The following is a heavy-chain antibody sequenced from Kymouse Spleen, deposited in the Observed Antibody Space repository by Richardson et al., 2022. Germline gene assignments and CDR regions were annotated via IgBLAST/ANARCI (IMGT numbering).Heavy chain of an antibody. CDR2: ISWNSGSI. CDR3: AKDPGSYYFDY. J-gene: IGHJ4*02. D-gene: IGHD1-26*01,IGHD3-10*01. Sequence: EVQLVESGGGLVQPGRSLRLSCAASGFTFDDYAMHWVRQAPGKGLEWVSGISWNSGSIGYADSVKGRFTISRDNAKNSLYLQMNSLRAEDTALYYCAKDPGSYYFDYWGQGTLVTVSS. CDR1: GFTFDDYA. V-gene: IGHV3-9*01.